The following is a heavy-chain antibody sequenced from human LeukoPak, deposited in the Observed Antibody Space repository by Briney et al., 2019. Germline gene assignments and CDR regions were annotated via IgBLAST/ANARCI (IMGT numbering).Heavy chain of an antibody. V-gene: IGHV3-23*01. J-gene: IGHJ4*02. Sequence: GGSLRLSCAASGFTFSSYAMSWVRQAPGKGLEWVSAISGSGGSTYYADSVKGRFTISRDNSKNTLYLQMSSLRAEDTAVYYCAKWLVRGNYFDYWGQGTLVTVSS. CDR2: ISGSGGST. CDR3: AKWLVRGNYFDY. D-gene: IGHD6-19*01. CDR1: GFTFSSYA.